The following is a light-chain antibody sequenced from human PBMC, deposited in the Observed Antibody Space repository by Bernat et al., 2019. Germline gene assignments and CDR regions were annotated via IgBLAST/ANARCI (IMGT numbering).Light chain of an antibody. J-gene: IGLJ3*02. CDR1: NIGSKS. Sequence: SYVLTQPPSVPVAPGKTARITCGGHNIGSKSVHWYQQKPGQAPVLVVYDDTARPSGIPERVSGSNSGQTATLTISRVEAGDEADYYCQVWDSSSDHPVFGGETKLTVL. CDR2: DDT. CDR3: QVWDSSSDHPV. V-gene: IGLV3-21*03.